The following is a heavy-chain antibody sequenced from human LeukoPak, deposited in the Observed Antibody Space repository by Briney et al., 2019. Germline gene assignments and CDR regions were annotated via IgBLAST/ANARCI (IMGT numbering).Heavy chain of an antibody. Sequence: GGSLRLSCAASGFTFRNYALTWVRQAPGKGLEWVSSISGSGDSTHYADSVKGRFTISRDNSKNTLYLHMNSLGAEDTAVYYCAKDPRAVAGTYFDYWGQGTLVTVSS. D-gene: IGHD6-19*01. CDR1: GFTFRNYA. J-gene: IGHJ4*02. V-gene: IGHV3-23*01. CDR2: ISGSGDST. CDR3: AKDPRAVAGTYFDY.